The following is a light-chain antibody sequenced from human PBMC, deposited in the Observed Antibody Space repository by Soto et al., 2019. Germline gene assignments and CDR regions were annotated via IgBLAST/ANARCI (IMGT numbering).Light chain of an antibody. CDR1: QSLLHSNGYNY. V-gene: IGKV2-28*01. J-gene: IGKJ4*01. CDR3: KQSYSTPLT. CDR2: DAS. Sequence: DIVMTQSPLSLPVTPGEPASISCRSSQSLLHSNGYNYLAWYQQKPGKAHMLXVYDASGLEAGVQSRFSGSGSGTDFTLTISSLQPEDFATYYCKQSYSTPLTFGGGTKVDIK.